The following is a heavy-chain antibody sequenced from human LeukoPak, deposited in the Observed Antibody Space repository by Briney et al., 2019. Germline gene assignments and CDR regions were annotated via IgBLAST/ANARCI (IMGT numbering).Heavy chain of an antibody. D-gene: IGHD4-17*01. Sequence: GGSLRLSCAASGFTFSSYWMSWVRQAPGKGLEWVANIKQDESEKYYVDSVKGRFSITRDNAKNSMYLQISSLRAEDTAVYHCARGNDYGDHVGIYFDYWGQGTLVTVSS. CDR1: GFTFSSYW. V-gene: IGHV3-7*03. CDR3: ARGNDYGDHVGIYFDY. J-gene: IGHJ4*02. CDR2: IKQDESEK.